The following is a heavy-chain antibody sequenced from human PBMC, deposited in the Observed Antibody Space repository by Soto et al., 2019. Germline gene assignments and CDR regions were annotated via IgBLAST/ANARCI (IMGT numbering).Heavy chain of an antibody. J-gene: IGHJ3*01. CDR2: ITNNGDTT. CDR3: AMSAGYGGGFDV. Sequence: EKQLVESGGALAQPGGSLRLSCVGSGFTFSIYALTWVRQAPGKGLEWVSLITNNGDTTFFGDSVKGRFSISRDNSKNTLYLQLENLRAAHAAVYYCAMSAGYGGGFDVWGQGTMVAVSS. CDR1: GFTFSIYA. D-gene: IGHD5-12*01. V-gene: IGHV3-23*04.